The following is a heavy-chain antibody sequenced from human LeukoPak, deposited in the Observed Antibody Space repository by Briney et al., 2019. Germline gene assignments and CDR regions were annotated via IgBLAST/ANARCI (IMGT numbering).Heavy chain of an antibody. J-gene: IGHJ3*02. CDR3: AGDYGGNSGAFDI. CDR1: GYTFTGYY. V-gene: IGHV1-2*02. CDR2: INPNSGGT. Sequence: GASVKVSCKASGYTFTGYYMHWVRQAPGQGLEWMGWINPNSGGTNYAQKFQGRVTITTDESTSTAYMELSSLRSEDTAVYYCAGDYGGNSGAFDIWGQGTMVTVSS. D-gene: IGHD4-23*01.